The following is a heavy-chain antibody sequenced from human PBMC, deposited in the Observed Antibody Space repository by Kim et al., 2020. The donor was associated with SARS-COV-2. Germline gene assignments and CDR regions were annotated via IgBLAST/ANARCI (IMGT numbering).Heavy chain of an antibody. CDR2: IIPIFGTA. V-gene: IGHV1-69*13. CDR3: ARSSFYDSSGYYPDY. CDR1: GGTLSSYA. Sequence: SVKVSCKASGGTLSSYAISWVRQAPGQGLEWMGGIIPIFGTANYAQKFQGRVTITADESTSTAYMELSSLRSEDTAVYYCARSSFYDSSGYYPDYWGQGTLVTVSS. D-gene: IGHD3-22*01. J-gene: IGHJ4*02.